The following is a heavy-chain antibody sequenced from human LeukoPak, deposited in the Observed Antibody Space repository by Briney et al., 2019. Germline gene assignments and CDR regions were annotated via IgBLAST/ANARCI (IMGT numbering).Heavy chain of an antibody. V-gene: IGHV1-2*02. CDR2: IKPNSGGT. CDR1: GYTFTVYY. CDR3: ARSVSSGRFDY. J-gene: IGHJ4*02. Sequence: GASVTVSCKASGYTFTVYYMHWVRQAPGQGVDCIGWIKPNSGGTNYAQKFQGRVTMTRDTSISTAYMELSRLRSDDTAVYYCARSVSSGRFDYWGQGTLVTVSS. D-gene: IGHD3-22*01.